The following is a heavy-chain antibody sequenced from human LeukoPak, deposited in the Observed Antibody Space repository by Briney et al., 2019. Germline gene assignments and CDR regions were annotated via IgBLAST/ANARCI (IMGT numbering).Heavy chain of an antibody. Sequence: SQTLSLTCTVSGGSISSGDYYWGWIRQPPGKGLEWIGSIYYSGSTYYNPSLKSRVTISVDTSKNQFSLKLSSVTAADTAVYYCARHYQGSGSYYLTYYYYYYMDVWGKGTTVTVSS. CDR3: ARHYQGSGSYYLTYYYYYYMDV. J-gene: IGHJ6*03. D-gene: IGHD3-10*01. V-gene: IGHV4-39*01. CDR2: IYYSGST. CDR1: GGSISSGDYY.